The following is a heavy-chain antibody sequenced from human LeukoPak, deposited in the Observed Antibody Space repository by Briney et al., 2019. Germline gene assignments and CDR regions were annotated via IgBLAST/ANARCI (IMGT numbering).Heavy chain of an antibody. CDR2: IYYSGST. J-gene: IGHJ6*02. V-gene: IGHV4-31*03. CDR1: GGSISSGGYY. CDR3: ARGATRLYYYGMDV. D-gene: IGHD5-24*01. Sequence: KSSETLSLTCTVSGGSISSGGYYWSWIRQHPGKGLEWIGYIYYSGSTYYNPSLKSRVTISVDTSKNQFSLKLSSVTAADTAVYYCARGATRLYYYGMDVWGQGTTVTVSS.